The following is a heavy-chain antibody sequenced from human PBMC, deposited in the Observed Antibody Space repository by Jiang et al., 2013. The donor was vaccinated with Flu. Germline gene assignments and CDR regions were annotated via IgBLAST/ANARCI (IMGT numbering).Heavy chain of an antibody. CDR3: ARTLYCSGGSCHLYYYYYGMDV. D-gene: IGHD2-15*01. V-gene: IGHV1-18*01. Sequence: SYGISWVRQGPGQGLEWMGWISAYNGNTNYAQKLQGRVTMTTDTSTSTAYMELRSLRSDDTAVYYCARTLYCSGGSCHLYYYYYGMDVWGQGTTVTVSS. J-gene: IGHJ6*02. CDR2: ISAYNGNT. CDR1: SYG.